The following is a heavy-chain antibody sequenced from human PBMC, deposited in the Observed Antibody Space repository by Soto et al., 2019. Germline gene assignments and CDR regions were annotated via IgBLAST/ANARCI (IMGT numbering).Heavy chain of an antibody. CDR3: AKDILEGTCYYYGMDV. J-gene: IGHJ6*02. D-gene: IGHD3-3*01. CDR2: ISWNSGSI. Sequence: GGSLRLSCAASGFTFDDYAMHWVRQAPGKGLEWVSGISWNSGSIGYADSVKGRFTISRDNAKNSLYLQMNSLRAEDTALYYCAKDILEGTCYYYGMDVWGQGTTVTVSS. V-gene: IGHV3-9*01. CDR1: GFTFDDYA.